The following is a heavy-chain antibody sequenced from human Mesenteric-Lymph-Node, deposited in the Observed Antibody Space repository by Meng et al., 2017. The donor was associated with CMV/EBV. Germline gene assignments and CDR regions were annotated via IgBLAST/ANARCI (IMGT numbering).Heavy chain of an antibody. D-gene: IGHD7-27*01. J-gene: IGHJ4*02. CDR1: GGSIRSGGYS. V-gene: IGHV4-30-2*01. CDR3: ARVSIPLGGSFDY. CDR2: IYHSGGT. Sequence: VSGGSIRSGGYSWGWIRRPPGKGLEWIGYIYHSGGTYYPPSLKSRVTISLDRSKNQFSLRLSSVTAADTAVYFCARVSIPLGGSFDYWGQGTLVTVSS.